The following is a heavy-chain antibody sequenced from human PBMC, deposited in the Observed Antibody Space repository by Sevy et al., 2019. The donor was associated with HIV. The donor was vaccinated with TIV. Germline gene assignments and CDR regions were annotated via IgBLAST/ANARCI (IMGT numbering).Heavy chain of an antibody. J-gene: IGHJ6*03. CDR2: IYYSGST. CDR3: ARERVVRYMDV. CDR1: GGSISSYY. Sequence: SETLSLTCTVSGGSISSYYWSWIRQPPGKGLEWIGYIYYSGSTNYNPSLKSRVTISVETSKNRFSLKLSSVTAADTAVYYCARERVVRYMDVWGKGTTVTVSS. V-gene: IGHV4-59*01. D-gene: IGHD2-2*01.